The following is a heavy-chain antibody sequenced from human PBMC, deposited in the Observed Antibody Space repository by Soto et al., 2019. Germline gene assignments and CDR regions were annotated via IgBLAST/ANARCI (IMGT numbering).Heavy chain of an antibody. V-gene: IGHV3-23*01. Sequence: GGSLRLPCAATGFTFSVYAMSWVRQAPGKGLEWVSAISGSGGTTYYSDSVKGRFTISRDNSKNTVYLQMNDLRVEDAAEYFCAKDSWAIFGVPAGAYYAMDVWGQGTTVTVSS. CDR3: AKDSWAIFGVPAGAYYAMDV. J-gene: IGHJ6*02. D-gene: IGHD3-3*01. CDR1: GFTFSVYA. CDR2: ISGSGGTT.